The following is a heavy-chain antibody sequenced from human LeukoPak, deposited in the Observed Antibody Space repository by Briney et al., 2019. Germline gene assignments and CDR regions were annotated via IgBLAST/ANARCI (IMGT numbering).Heavy chain of an antibody. V-gene: IGHV1-46*01. CDR2: INPSGGST. CDR1: GYTFTSYY. D-gene: IGHD6-13*01. CDR3: ARKQQLGPRVQDYYYYGMDV. Sequence: ASVKVSCKASGYTFTSYYMHWVRQAPGQGLEWMGIINPSGGSTSYAQKFQGRVTMTRDTSTSTVYMELSSLRSEDTAVYYCARKQQLGPRVQDYYYYGMDVWGQGTTVTVSS. J-gene: IGHJ6*02.